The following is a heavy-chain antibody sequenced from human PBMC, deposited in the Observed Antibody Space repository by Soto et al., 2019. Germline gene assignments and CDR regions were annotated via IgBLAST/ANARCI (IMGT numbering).Heavy chain of an antibody. CDR2: IYYSGST. CDR1: GGSICSGGYY. Sequence: QVQLQESGPGLVKPSQTQSLTCTVSGGSICSGGYYWSWIRQHPGKGLEWIGYIYYSGSTYYNPSLKSRVTISVDTSKNQFSLKLSTVTAADTAVYYCARVGGINWFDTWGQGTLVTVSS. V-gene: IGHV4-31*03. D-gene: IGHD1-20*01. J-gene: IGHJ5*02. CDR3: ARVGGINWFDT.